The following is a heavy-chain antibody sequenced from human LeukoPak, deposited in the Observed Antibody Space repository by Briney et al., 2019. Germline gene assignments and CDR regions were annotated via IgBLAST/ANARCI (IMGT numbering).Heavy chain of an antibody. CDR2: TTSSSSYI. D-gene: IGHD1-26*01. CDR3: VTEVSGSFPT. Sequence: GGSLRLSCAASGFTFSSYNMNWVRQAPGKGLEWVSSTTSSSSYIYYADSVKGRFTISRDNAKNSLYLQMNSLKNEDTAVYYCVTEVSGSFPTWGRGTLVTVSS. CDR1: GFTFSSYN. V-gene: IGHV3-21*03. J-gene: IGHJ4*02.